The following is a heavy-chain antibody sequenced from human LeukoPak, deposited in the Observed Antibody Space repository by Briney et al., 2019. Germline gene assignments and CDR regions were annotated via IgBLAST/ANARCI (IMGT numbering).Heavy chain of an antibody. Sequence: SETLSLTCTVSGGSISSSSYYWGWIRQPPGTGLGWIGSIYYSGSTYYNPSLKSRVTISVDTSKNQFSLKLSSVTAADTAVYYCARLHLDYDFWSGYSGGFDYWGQGTLVTVSS. J-gene: IGHJ4*02. D-gene: IGHD3-3*01. CDR3: ARLHLDYDFWSGYSGGFDY. CDR1: GGSISSSSYY. V-gene: IGHV4-39*01. CDR2: IYYSGST.